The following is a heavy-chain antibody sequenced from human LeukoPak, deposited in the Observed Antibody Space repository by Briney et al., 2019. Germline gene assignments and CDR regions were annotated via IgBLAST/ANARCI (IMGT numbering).Heavy chain of an antibody. CDR1: GGTFSSYA. V-gene: IGHV1-69*05. J-gene: IGHJ6*02. D-gene: IGHD1-26*01. Sequence: ASVKVSCKASGGTFSSYAISWVRQAPGQGLEWMGGIIPIFGTANYAQKFQGRVTITTDESTSTAYMELSSLRSEDTAVYYCARGPNGGSPLKYYYYGMDVWGQGTTVTVSS. CDR3: ARGPNGGSPLKYYYYGMDV. CDR2: IIPIFGTA.